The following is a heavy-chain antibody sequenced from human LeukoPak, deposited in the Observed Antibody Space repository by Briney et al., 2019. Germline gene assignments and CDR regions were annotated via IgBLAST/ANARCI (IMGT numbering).Heavy chain of an antibody. CDR1: GYTFTTYD. D-gene: IGHD5-18*01. CDR2: MNPNSGNT. CDR3: AKNVRDTGTFDY. J-gene: IGHJ4*02. Sequence: ALVTVSCKASGYTFTTYDINWVRQAAGQGLEWMGWMNPNSGNTGYAQRFQGRVTMTRDTSISTAYMELNSLTSEDTAVYYCAKNVRDTGTFDYWGQGTLVTVSS. V-gene: IGHV1-8*01.